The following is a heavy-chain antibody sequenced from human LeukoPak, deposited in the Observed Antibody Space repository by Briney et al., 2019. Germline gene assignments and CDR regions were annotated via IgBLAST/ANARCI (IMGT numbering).Heavy chain of an antibody. Sequence: ASVKVSCKASGYTFSTYYMHWVRQAPGQGPEWVGMINPSDGITSNAQKFQGRVTMTRDTSTSTVYMELTSLRSEDTAVYYCARYLGVYRHYYDSRYYREYFDYWGQGTLVTVSS. V-gene: IGHV1-46*01. D-gene: IGHD3-22*01. J-gene: IGHJ4*02. CDR2: INPSDGIT. CDR1: GYTFSTYY. CDR3: ARYLGVYRHYYDSRYYREYFDY.